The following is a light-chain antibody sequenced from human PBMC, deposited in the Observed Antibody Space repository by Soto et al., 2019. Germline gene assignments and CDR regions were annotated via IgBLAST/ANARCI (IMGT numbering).Light chain of an antibody. CDR1: QSVSSY. CDR3: QQGSNWPIT. J-gene: IGKJ5*01. CDR2: DAS. Sequence: EVVLTQSPATLSLSPGERATLSCRASQSVSSYLAWYQQKPGQAPRLLMYDASNRATGIPARFSGSGSGTDFTLTISSLEPEDFAVYYCQQGSNWPITFGQGTRLEIK. V-gene: IGKV3-11*01.